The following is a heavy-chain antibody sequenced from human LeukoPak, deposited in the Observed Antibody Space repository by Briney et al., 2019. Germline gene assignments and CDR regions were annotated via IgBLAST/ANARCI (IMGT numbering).Heavy chain of an antibody. CDR1: GFTLSSYS. CDR3: ARDRTASDY. J-gene: IGHJ4*02. Sequence: GGSLRLSCAASGFTLSSYSMNWVRQAPGKGLEWVSSISSSNIYIYHADSVKGRFTISRDNAKNSLYLQMNSLRAEDTAVYHCARDRTASDYWGQGTLVTVSS. V-gene: IGHV3-21*01. CDR2: ISSSNIYI. D-gene: IGHD4-17*01.